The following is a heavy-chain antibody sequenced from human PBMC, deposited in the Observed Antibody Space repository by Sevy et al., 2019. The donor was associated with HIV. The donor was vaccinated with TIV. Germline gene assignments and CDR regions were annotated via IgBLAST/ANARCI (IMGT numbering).Heavy chain of an antibody. CDR1: GGSISSGDYY. J-gene: IGHJ5*02. V-gene: IGHV4-30-4*01. Sequence: TEILSLTCTVSGGSISSGDYYWTWMRQPPGKGLEWIGYIYYSGITYYNPSLKSRVAISVDTVKNQFSLKLTSVTAADTAVYYCARYCIRTCPHNWFDPWGQGTLVSVSS. D-gene: IGHD2-15*01. CDR2: IYYSGIT. CDR3: ARYCIRTCPHNWFDP.